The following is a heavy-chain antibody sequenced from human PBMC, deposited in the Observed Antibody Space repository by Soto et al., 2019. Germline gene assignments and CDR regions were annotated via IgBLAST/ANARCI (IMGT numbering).Heavy chain of an antibody. Sequence: SLRLSCAASGFTFSSYEMNWVRQAPGKGLEWVSYISSSGSTIYYADSVKGRFTISRDNAKNSLYLQMNSLRAEDTAVYYCARGLRNYYDRSGLHYWGQGTLVTVSS. D-gene: IGHD3-22*01. CDR3: ARGLRNYYDRSGLHY. J-gene: IGHJ4*02. CDR2: ISSSGSTI. V-gene: IGHV3-48*03. CDR1: GFTFSSYE.